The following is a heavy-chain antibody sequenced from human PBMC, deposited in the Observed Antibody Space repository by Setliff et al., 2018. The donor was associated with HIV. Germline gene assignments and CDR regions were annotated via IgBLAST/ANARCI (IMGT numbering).Heavy chain of an antibody. J-gene: IGHJ6*02. D-gene: IGHD3-10*01. CDR1: GGSFSGYY. V-gene: IGHV4-34*01. CDR3: ARVRGRYYYHYAMDV. Sequence: SETLSLTCAVYGGSFSGYYWSWIRQPPGKGLEWIGEINDNGSTNYNPSLKSRVTISVDTAKNQFSLKLSSVTAADTAVYYCARVRGRYYYHYAMDVWGQGTTVTVSS. CDR2: INDNGST.